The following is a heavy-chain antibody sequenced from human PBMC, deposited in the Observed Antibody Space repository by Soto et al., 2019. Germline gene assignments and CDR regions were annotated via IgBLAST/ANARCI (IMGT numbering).Heavy chain of an antibody. V-gene: IGHV3-23*01. CDR1: GFTFSSYA. CDR3: AKDSRRDGYRDKWFDT. D-gene: IGHD5-12*01. J-gene: IGHJ5*02. Sequence: XGCLRLSCAASGFTFSSYAMSWVRQAPGKGLEWVSAISGSGGSTYYADSVKGRFTISRDNSKNTLYLQMNSLRAEDTAVYYCAKDSRRDGYRDKWFDTWGQGTLVTVSS. CDR2: ISGSGGST.